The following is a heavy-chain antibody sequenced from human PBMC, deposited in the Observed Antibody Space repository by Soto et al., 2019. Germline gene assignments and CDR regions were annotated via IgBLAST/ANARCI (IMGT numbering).Heavy chain of an antibody. CDR3: GKDQASGQGSFDS. V-gene: IGHV3-30*18. CDR2: ISYDGSNQ. J-gene: IGHJ4*02. Sequence: GGSLRLSCAASGFTFNIYGMHWVRQAPDKGLEWVALISYDGSNQYYADSVKGRFTVSRDNSKNTLFLQLNSLRADDTAVYYCGKDQASGQGSFDSWGQGTLVTVS. CDR1: GFTFNIYG.